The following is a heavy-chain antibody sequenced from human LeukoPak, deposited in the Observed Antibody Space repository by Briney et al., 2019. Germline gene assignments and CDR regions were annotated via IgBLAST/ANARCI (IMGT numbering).Heavy chain of an antibody. Sequence: SETLSLTCTVSRGSISSTNYYWGWIRQPPGKGLEWIGSIYYSGSTYYNPSLKSRVTISVDTSKNQFSLKLSSVTAADTAVYYCARGWSGSYHGGDWFDPWGQGTLVTVSS. D-gene: IGHD1-26*01. J-gene: IGHJ5*02. CDR2: IYYSGST. CDR3: ARGWSGSYHGGDWFDP. CDR1: RGSISSTNYY. V-gene: IGHV4-39*07.